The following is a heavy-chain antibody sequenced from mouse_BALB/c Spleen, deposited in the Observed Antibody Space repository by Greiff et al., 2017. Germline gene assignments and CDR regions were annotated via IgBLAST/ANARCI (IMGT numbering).Heavy chain of an antibody. V-gene: IGHV7-3*02. CDR1: GFTFTDYY. CDR2: IRNKANGYTT. Sequence: EVKLVESGGGLVQPGGSLRLSCATSGFTFTDYYMSWVRQPPGKALEWLGFIRNKANGYTTEYSASVKGRFTISRDNSQSILYLQMNTLRAEDSATYYCARDGGYPYWYFDVWGAGTTVTVSS. J-gene: IGHJ1*01. D-gene: IGHD2-2*01. CDR3: ARDGGYPYWYFDV.